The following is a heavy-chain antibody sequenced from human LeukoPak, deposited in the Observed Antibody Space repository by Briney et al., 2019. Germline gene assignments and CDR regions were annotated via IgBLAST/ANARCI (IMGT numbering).Heavy chain of an antibody. CDR3: ARLFFMVRGVISAYNWFDP. D-gene: IGHD3-10*01. J-gene: IGHJ5*02. CDR2: INHSGST. Sequence: PSETLCLTCAAYGVSFSGYYWSWIRQPPGKGLEWIGEINHSGSTNYNPSLKSRVTISVDTSKNQFSLKLSSVTAADTAVYYCARLFFMVRGVISAYNWFDPWGQGTLVTVSS. V-gene: IGHV4-34*01. CDR1: GVSFSGYY.